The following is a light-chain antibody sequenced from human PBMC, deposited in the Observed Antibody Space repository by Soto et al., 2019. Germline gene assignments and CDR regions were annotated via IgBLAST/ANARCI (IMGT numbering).Light chain of an antibody. CDR1: QSILYTPNNNNY. J-gene: IGKJ1*01. CDR3: QQYSNSFPP. CDR2: WAS. Sequence: DIVMTQSPDSLAVSLGERATINCKSSQSILYTPNNNNYLAWFQQKPGQPPRLLIYWASTRESGVADRFSGSESGTDFTLSISRLQAEDAAVYYCQQYSNSFPPFGQGTKVEI. V-gene: IGKV4-1*01.